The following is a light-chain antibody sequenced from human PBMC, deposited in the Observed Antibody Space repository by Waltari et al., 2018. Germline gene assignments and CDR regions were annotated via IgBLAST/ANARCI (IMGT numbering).Light chain of an antibody. CDR1: QDISNY. V-gene: IGKV1-27*01. Sequence: TCRASQDISNYLAWYQQKTGKVPNLLIYSASTLKSGVPPRFSGSGSGTDFTLTINSLRPEDVATYYCQKYDSVPWTFGQGTKVEIK. CDR3: QKYDSVPWT. J-gene: IGKJ1*01. CDR2: SAS.